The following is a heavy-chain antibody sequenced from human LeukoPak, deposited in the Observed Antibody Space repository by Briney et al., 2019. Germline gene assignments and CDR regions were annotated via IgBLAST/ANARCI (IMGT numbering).Heavy chain of an antibody. J-gene: IGHJ5*02. CDR1: GGTVRNYA. CDR3: AREANSRAMNRGARREYNWFDP. Sequence: ASVKVSCKASGGTVRNYAVSWVRQAPGQGLEWMGGIVPIFRSGSYAQNFLNRVTITTGESMITVYMELSSLTSDDTAVYYCAREANSRAMNRGARREYNWFDPWGQGTLVTVPS. D-gene: IGHD2/OR15-2a*01. CDR2: IVPIFRSG. V-gene: IGHV1-69*05.